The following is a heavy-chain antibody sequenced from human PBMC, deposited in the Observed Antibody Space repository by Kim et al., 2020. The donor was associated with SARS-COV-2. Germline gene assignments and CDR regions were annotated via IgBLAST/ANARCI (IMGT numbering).Heavy chain of an antibody. J-gene: IGHJ4*02. D-gene: IGHD4-17*01. CDR3: AKDRPWEYGDYRF. CDR1: GFTFHTYA. V-gene: IGHV3-23*05. CDR2: IDDSGRTT. Sequence: GGSLRLSCAASGFTFHTYAMSWVRQAPGKGPEWVSGIDDSGRTTYYSDSVKGRFSISRDNSKNTLYLQMNSLRAEDPSIYFCAKDRPWEYGDYRFWGQGTLVTVSS.